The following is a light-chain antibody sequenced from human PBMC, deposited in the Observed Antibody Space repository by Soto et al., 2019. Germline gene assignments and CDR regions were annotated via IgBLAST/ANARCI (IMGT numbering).Light chain of an antibody. V-gene: IGKV3-20*01. Sequence: EIVLTQSPGTLSLSPGERATLSCRASQSVSSSYLAWYQQKPGQAPRLLIYGASSRATGIPDRFSGSGSGIDFTLTISSLEPEDFAVYYCQQYGSSRPYTFGQGTKLEIK. CDR2: GAS. CDR1: QSVSSSY. CDR3: QQYGSSRPYT. J-gene: IGKJ2*01.